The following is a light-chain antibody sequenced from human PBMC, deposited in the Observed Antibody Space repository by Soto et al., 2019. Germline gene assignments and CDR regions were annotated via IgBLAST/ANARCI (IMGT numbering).Light chain of an antibody. CDR2: KAS. CDR1: QSVSRW. Sequence: DIQMTQSPSTLSASVGDRVTITCRARQSVSRWLAWYQKRPGKAPKLLIYKASSLESGVPSRFSGSGSGTEFTLTISSLQPDDFATYYCQHYATYPLTFGGGTKVEIK. V-gene: IGKV1-5*03. CDR3: QHYATYPLT. J-gene: IGKJ4*01.